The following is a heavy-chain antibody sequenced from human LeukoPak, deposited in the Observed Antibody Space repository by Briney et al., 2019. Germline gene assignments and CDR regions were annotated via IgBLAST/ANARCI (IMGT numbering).Heavy chain of an antibody. CDR3: ARDRWYSYDSSGYYSAAFDI. J-gene: IGHJ3*02. CDR1: GYTFTGYY. Sequence: ASVKVSCKASGYTFTGYYMHWVRRAPGQGLEWMGWINPNSGGTNYARKFQGRVTMTRDTSISTAYMELGRLRSDDTAVYYCARDRWYSYDSSGYYSAAFDICGQGTMVTVSS. CDR2: INPNSGGT. V-gene: IGHV1-2*02. D-gene: IGHD3-22*01.